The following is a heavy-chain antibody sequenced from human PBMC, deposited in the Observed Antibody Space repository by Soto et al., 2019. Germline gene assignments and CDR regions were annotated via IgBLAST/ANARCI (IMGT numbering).Heavy chain of an antibody. J-gene: IGHJ6*03. D-gene: IGHD5-12*01. Sequence: ASVKVSCKASGYTFTSYDINWVRQATGQGLEWMGWMNPNSGNTGYAQKFQGRVTMTRNTSISTAYMELSSLRSEDTAVYYCARGFPGYSGYDYGSYYYYMDVWGKGTTVTVSS. CDR3: ARGFPGYSGYDYGSYYYYMDV. CDR1: GYTFTSYD. V-gene: IGHV1-8*01. CDR2: MNPNSGNT.